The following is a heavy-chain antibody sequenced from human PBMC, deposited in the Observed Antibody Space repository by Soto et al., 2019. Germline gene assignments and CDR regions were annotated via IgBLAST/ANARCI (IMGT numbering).Heavy chain of an antibody. V-gene: IGHV3-23*01. CDR1: GFTFSSYA. CDR3: AKPRYCSSTSCYYYFYY. J-gene: IGHJ4*02. Sequence: PGGSLRLSCAASGFTFSSYAMSWVRQAPGKGLERVSAISGSGGSSYYADSVKGRFTISRDNSKNTRYLQMNSLRAEDTAVYYCAKPRYCSSTSCYYYFYYWGQETLVTVSS. CDR2: ISGSGGSS. D-gene: IGHD2-2*01.